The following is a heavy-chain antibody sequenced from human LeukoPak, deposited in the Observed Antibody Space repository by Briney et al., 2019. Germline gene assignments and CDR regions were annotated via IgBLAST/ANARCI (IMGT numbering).Heavy chain of an antibody. J-gene: IGHJ4*02. CDR2: ISGSGGST. V-gene: IGHV3-23*01. D-gene: IGHD3-3*01. Sequence: GGSLRLSCAASRFTYKSYAMSWLPQAPGKALEWVSAISGSGGSTYYADSVKGRFTISRDNSKNTVYLQMNSLRAEDTAVYYCANPGEWLTAGYWGQGTLVTVSS. CDR3: ANPGEWLTAGY. CDR1: RFTYKSYA.